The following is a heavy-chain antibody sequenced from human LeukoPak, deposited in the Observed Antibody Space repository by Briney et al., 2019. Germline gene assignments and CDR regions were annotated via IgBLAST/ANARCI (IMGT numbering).Heavy chain of an antibody. J-gene: IGHJ4*02. CDR2: ISSSGNYI. V-gene: IGHV3-21*01. D-gene: IGHD6-13*01. CDR1: RFTFSSYS. CDR3: ARDSIQQQLVLEDRGYPYYFEH. Sequence: GGSLRLSCAASRFTFSSYSMNWVRQAPGKGLEWVSSISSSGNYIYYADSVKGRFTISRDNAKNSLYLQMNCLRAEDTAVYYYARDSIQQQLVLEDRGYPYYFEHWGQGTLVTVSS.